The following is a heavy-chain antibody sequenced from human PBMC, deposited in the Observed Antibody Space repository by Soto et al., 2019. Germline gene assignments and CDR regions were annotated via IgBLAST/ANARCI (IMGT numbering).Heavy chain of an antibody. Sequence: QVQLVQSGAEVKKPGSSVKVSCKASGGTFNSYAISWVRQAPGQGLEWMGGIIPIFGTAKYAQKFQGRVTMTTHEYTRQAYMELRSLRAEDTSVYYCARPMRYYYDIIGQSAWFEPWGQGTLVTVSS. CDR2: IIPIFGTA. J-gene: IGHJ5*02. D-gene: IGHD3-22*01. V-gene: IGHV1-69*05. CDR3: ARPMRYYYDIIGQSAWFEP. CDR1: GGTFNSYA.